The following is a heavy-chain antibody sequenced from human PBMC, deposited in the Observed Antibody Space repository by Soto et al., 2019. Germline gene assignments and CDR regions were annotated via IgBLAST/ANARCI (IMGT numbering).Heavy chain of an antibody. CDR2: IIPIFGTA. CDR1: GGTFSSYS. D-gene: IGHD1-26*01. V-gene: IGHV1-69*01. J-gene: IGHJ4*02. Sequence: QVQLVQSGSEVKKPGSSVKVSCKASGGTFSSYSINWVRQAPGQGLEWMGEIIPIFGTANYAQKFQGRVTITADESTSTAYMELSIMRSEDTAVYYCARDGGRHSGGIDYWGQGTLVTV. CDR3: ARDGGRHSGGIDY.